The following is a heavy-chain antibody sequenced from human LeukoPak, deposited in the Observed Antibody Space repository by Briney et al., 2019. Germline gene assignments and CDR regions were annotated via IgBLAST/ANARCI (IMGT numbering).Heavy chain of an antibody. Sequence: GGPLRLSCAASGFSVSDMYMSWVRQAPGKGLEWVSILYSDGNPYYADSMKGKFTISRDNPTNTLFLQMNSLRVEDTALYYCATSSRPNLGDYWGQGTLVTVSS. CDR2: LYSDGNP. CDR1: GFSVSDMY. CDR3: ATSSRPNLGDY. V-gene: IGHV3-66*01. J-gene: IGHJ4*02. D-gene: IGHD1-14*01.